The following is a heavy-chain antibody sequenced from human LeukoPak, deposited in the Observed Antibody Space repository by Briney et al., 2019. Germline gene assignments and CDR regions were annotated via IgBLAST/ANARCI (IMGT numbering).Heavy chain of an antibody. Sequence: GGSLRLSCAASGFTFSSYSMNWVRQAPGEGREWVSYISYTGTIYYADSVKGRFTISRDNAKNSLYLHMNRLRAEDTALYYCTRDPRALDYWGQGTLVTVSS. J-gene: IGHJ4*02. CDR2: ISYTGTI. CDR1: GFTFSSYS. CDR3: TRDPRALDY. V-gene: IGHV3-48*01.